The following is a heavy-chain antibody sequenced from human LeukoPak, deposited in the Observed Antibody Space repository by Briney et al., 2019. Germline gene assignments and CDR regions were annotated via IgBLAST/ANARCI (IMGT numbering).Heavy chain of an antibody. Sequence: GGSLRLSCAASGFTFSRYSMNWVREAPGKGLEWGSSIRSSSSDIYYADSVRGGFTISRDNAKTPLYLQMNSERAEETGVYYSARVRSSYDRTPDYWGQGTLVTVSS. J-gene: IGHJ4*02. CDR2: IRSSSSDI. V-gene: IGHV3-21*01. CDR1: GFTFSRYS. D-gene: IGHD3-9*01. CDR3: ARVRSSYDRTPDY.